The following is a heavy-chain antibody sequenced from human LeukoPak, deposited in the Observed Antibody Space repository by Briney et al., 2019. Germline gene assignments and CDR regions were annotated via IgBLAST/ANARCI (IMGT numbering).Heavy chain of an antibody. J-gene: IGHJ4*02. V-gene: IGHV4-59*08. Sequence: SETLSLTCTVSGGSISSYYWSWIRQPPGKGLEWIGYIYYSGSTNYNPSLKSRVTISVDTSKNQFSLKLSSVTAADTAVYYCARRSYCSGGSCYSDYFDYWGQGTPVTVSS. CDR1: GGSISSYY. D-gene: IGHD2-15*01. CDR3: ARRSYCSGGSCYSDYFDY. CDR2: IYYSGST.